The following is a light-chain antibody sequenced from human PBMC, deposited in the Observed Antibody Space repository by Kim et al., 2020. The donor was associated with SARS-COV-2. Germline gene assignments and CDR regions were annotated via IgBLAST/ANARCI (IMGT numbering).Light chain of an antibody. CDR3: QQTHSFST. CDR1: PSTGSW. CDR2: DAS. Sequence: GEKVTVTCRASPSTGSWLVWYQQKLGKAPKLLIYDASSLDRGVPSRFSGSGSGTEFTLTISSPQPDDFATYYCQQTHSFSTFGPGAK. V-gene: IGKV1-5*01. J-gene: IGKJ1*01.